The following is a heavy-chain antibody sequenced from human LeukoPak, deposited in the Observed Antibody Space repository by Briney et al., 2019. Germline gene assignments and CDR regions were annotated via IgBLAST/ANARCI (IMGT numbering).Heavy chain of an antibody. CDR2: TYHSGST. D-gene: IGHD5-24*01. CDR1: GYSISSGYY. CDR3: ARVSTRDGYNSFDY. V-gene: IGHV4-38-2*02. Sequence: SETLSLTCTVSGYSISSGYYWGWIRQPPGKGLEWIGSTYHSGSTYYNPSLKSRVTISVDTSKNQFSLKLSSVTAADTAVYYRARVSTRDGYNSFDYWGQGTLVTVSS. J-gene: IGHJ4*02.